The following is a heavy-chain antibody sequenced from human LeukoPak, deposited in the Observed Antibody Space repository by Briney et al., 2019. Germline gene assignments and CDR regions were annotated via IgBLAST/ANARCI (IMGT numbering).Heavy chain of an antibody. D-gene: IGHD3-10*01. V-gene: IGHV4-39*07. J-gene: IGHJ4*02. CDR3: AKVRRWFGAFGDYFDY. CDR1: GGSISSSSNY. Sequence: SETLSLTCSVSGGSISSSSNYWGWIRQPPGKGLEWIGNIYYSGLTYYNPSLKSRVTISLDTSKNQFSLKLSSVTAADTAVYYCAKVRRWFGAFGDYFDYWGQGTLVTVSS. CDR2: IYYSGLT.